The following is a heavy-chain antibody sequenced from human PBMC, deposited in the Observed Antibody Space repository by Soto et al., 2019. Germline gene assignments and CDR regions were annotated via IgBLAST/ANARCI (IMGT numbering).Heavy chain of an antibody. V-gene: IGHV1-69*01. CDR1: GGTLSNYA. CDR3: AREKGYCSRTTCYNWFDS. J-gene: IGHJ5*01. Sequence: QVQLVQSGAEVKKPGSTVMVSCKASGGTLSNYAISWVRQAPGQGLEWMGGIIPIFGTANYAQKFQGRVTISADESTSTAYMELNSLRSEDTAVYYCAREKGYCSRTTCYNWFDSWGQGTLVTVSS. CDR2: IIPIFGTA. D-gene: IGHD2-2*01.